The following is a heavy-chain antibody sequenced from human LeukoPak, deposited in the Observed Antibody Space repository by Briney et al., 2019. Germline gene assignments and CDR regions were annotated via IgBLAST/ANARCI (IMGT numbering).Heavy chain of an antibody. D-gene: IGHD3-3*01. CDR1: GGSFSGYY. V-gene: IGHV4-34*01. CDR2: INHSGST. CDR3: ARGRTIFGVVIIGYLLDY. J-gene: IGHJ4*02. Sequence: SETLSLICAVYGGSFSGYYWSWIRQPPGKGLEWIGEINHSGSTNYNPSLKSRVTISVDTSKNQFSLKLSSVTAADTAVYYCARGRTIFGVVIIGYLLDYWGQGTLVTVSS.